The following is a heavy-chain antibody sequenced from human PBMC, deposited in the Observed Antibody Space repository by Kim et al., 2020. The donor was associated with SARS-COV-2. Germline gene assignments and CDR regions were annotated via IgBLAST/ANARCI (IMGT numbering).Heavy chain of an antibody. Sequence: NYNPSLKSRVTISVDTSKNQFSRKLSSVTAADTAVYYCASGEQLDYYFDYWGQGTLVTVSS. J-gene: IGHJ4*02. D-gene: IGHD6-6*01. V-gene: IGHV4-34*01. CDR3: ASGEQLDYYFDY.